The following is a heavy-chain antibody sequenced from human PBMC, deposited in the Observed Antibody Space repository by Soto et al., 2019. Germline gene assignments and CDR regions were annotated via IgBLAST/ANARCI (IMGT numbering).Heavy chain of an antibody. CDR3: ARDRWEFQLFYYGLDV. CDR1: GFSFSNYG. Sequence: GGALRGSCAALGFSFSNYGMHWVRQAPGKGLEWVAIIWYDGSNDYYVDSVKGRFTISRDNSKNTLSLQMNSLRAEDTAVYYCARDRWEFQLFYYGLDVWGQGTTVTVSS. J-gene: IGHJ6*02. CDR2: IWYDGSND. V-gene: IGHV3-33*01. D-gene: IGHD1-26*01.